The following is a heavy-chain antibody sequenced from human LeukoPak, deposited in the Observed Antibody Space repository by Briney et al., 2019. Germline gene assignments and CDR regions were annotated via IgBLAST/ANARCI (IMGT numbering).Heavy chain of an antibody. Sequence: ASVKVSCKDSGYTFTSYGISWVRQAPGQGLEWMGWISDYNGNTNYAQKLQGRVTMTTDTSTSTAYMELRSLRSDDTAVYYCARDRLGGGNYNHFDYWGQGTLVTVSS. CDR2: ISDYNGNT. CDR3: ARDRLGGGNYNHFDY. D-gene: IGHD3-10*01. J-gene: IGHJ4*02. CDR1: GYTFTSYG. V-gene: IGHV1-18*01.